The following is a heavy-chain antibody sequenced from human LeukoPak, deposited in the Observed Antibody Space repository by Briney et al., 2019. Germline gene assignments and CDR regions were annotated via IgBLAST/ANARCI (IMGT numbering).Heavy chain of an antibody. D-gene: IGHD3-22*01. V-gene: IGHV1-8*01. CDR1: GYTFTTYD. CDR2: MNPNSGDT. CDR3: ARGLGDYYDTTDYYYAVPAH. Sequence: ASVKVSCKASGYTFTTYDITWVRQATGQGLEWMGWMNPNSGDTAYAQKFQGRVALTRDTSISTAYMELSSLRSEDTAVYYCARGLGDYYDTTDYYYAVPAHWGQGTLVTVSS. J-gene: IGHJ4*02.